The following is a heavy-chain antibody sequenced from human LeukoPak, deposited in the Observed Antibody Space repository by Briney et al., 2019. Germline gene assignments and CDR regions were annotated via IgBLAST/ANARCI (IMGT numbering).Heavy chain of an antibody. J-gene: IGHJ6*03. CDR1: GFTFSSYA. Sequence: GALRLSCAASGFTFSSYAMSWVRQAPGKGLEWVSVIYSGGSTYYADSVKGRFTISRDNSKNTLYLQMNSLRAEDTAVYYCARARTITIFGVVKGYYMDVWGKGTTVTVSS. D-gene: IGHD3-3*01. CDR3: ARARTITIFGVVKGYYMDV. CDR2: IYSGGST. V-gene: IGHV3-53*01.